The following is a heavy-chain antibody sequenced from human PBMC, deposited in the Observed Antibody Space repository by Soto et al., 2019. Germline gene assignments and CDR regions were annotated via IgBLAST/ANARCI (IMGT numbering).Heavy chain of an antibody. CDR2: ISNTGGGT. CDR1: GVTFSGYA. CDR3: AVGRHKTSGSNTWFDP. V-gene: IGHV3-23*01. Sequence: EVQLLESGGGLVQPGGSLRLSCAASGVTFSGYAMNWVRQAPGKGLEWVSTISNTGGGTFYAGSVRGRFTISRDNSNNTLYLQMHRLRADDSAIYFCAVGRHKTSGSNTWFDPWGRGTQVTVSS. J-gene: IGHJ5*02. D-gene: IGHD3-22*01.